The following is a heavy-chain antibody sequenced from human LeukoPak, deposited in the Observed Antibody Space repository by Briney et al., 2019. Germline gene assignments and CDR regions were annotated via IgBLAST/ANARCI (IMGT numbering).Heavy chain of an antibody. V-gene: IGHV3-23*01. Sequence: GGSLRLSSAASGFTFSSYAMSWVRQAPGKGLEWVSAISGSGGSTYYADSVKGRFTISRDNSKNTLYLQMNSLRAEDTAVYYCANRSSSWDPFDYWGQGTLVTVSS. CDR3: ANRSSSWDPFDY. D-gene: IGHD6-13*01. J-gene: IGHJ4*02. CDR2: ISGSGGST. CDR1: GFTFSSYA.